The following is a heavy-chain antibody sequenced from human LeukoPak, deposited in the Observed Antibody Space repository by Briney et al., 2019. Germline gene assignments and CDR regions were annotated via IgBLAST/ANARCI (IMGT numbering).Heavy chain of an antibody. CDR3: ARLGYSGSHFDY. V-gene: IGHV4-39*01. J-gene: IGHJ4*02. CDR1: GGSISSSSYY. Sequence: PSETLSLTCTVSGGSISSSSYYWGWIRQPPGKGLEWIGSIYYSGSTYYNPSLKSRVTISVDTSKNQFSLKLSSVTAADTAVYYCARLGYSGSHFDYWGQGTLVTVSS. D-gene: IGHD1-26*01. CDR2: IYYSGST.